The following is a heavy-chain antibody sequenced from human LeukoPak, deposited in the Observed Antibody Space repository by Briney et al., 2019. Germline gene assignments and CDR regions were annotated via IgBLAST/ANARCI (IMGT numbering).Heavy chain of an antibody. D-gene: IGHD6-19*01. Sequence: GGSLRLSCAASGFTFSSYWMSWVRQAPGKGLEWVANIKQDGSEKYYVDSVKGRFTISRDNAKNSLYLQMNSLRAEDTAVYYCASSPPYSSGWRPFDYWGQGTLVTVSS. CDR1: GFTFSSYW. CDR2: IKQDGSEK. V-gene: IGHV3-7*01. CDR3: ASSPPYSSGWRPFDY. J-gene: IGHJ4*02.